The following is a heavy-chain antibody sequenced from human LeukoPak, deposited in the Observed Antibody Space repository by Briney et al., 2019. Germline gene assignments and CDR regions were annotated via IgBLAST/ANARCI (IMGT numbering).Heavy chain of an antibody. CDR3: ARDVLYSSSWYSNYYYYYGMDV. Sequence: GGSLRLSCAASGFIFSSYAMHWVRQAPGKGPEWVAIIWFDGSNTYYAESAEGRFTISRDNSKNTLYLQMNSLRAEDTAVYSCARDVLYSSSWYSNYYYYYGMDVWGQGTTVTVSS. CDR2: IWFDGSNT. V-gene: IGHV3-33*01. CDR1: GFIFSSYA. J-gene: IGHJ6*02. D-gene: IGHD6-13*01.